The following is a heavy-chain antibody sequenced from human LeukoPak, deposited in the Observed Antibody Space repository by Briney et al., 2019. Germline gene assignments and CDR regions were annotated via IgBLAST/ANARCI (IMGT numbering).Heavy chain of an antibody. CDR3: ARPLPAAVPVLAFDI. D-gene: IGHD2-2*01. V-gene: IGHV4-39*01. Sequence: PSETLSLTCTVSGGSISSSSYYWGWIRQPPGKGLEWIGSIYYSGSTYYNPSLKSRVTISVDTSKNQFSLKLSSVAAADTAVYYCARPLPAAVPVLAFDIWGLGTMVTVSS. J-gene: IGHJ3*02. CDR1: GGSISSSSYY. CDR2: IYYSGST.